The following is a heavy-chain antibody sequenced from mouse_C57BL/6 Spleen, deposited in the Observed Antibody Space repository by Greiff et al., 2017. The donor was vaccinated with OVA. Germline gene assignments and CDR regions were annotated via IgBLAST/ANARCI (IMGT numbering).Heavy chain of an antibody. CDR3: ARGYYGSSYGFAY. V-gene: IGHV3-6*01. J-gene: IGHJ3*01. Sequence: EVKLEESGPGLVKPSQSLSLTCSVTGYSITSGYYWNWIRQFPGNKLEWMGYISYDGSNNYNPSLKNRISITRDTSKNQLFLKLNSVTTEDTATYYCARGYYGSSYGFAYWGQGTLVTVSA. D-gene: IGHD1-1*01. CDR1: GYSITSGYY. CDR2: ISYDGSN.